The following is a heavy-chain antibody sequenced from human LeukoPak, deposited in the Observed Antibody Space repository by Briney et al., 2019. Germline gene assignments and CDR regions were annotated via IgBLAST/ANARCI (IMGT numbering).Heavy chain of an antibody. CDR3: ARRSYNSPFRY. V-gene: IGHV4-34*01. J-gene: IGHJ4*02. Sequence: SETLSLTCAVYGGSFSGYYWSWIRQPPGKGLEWIGEINHSGSTNYNPSLKSRVTISVDTSKNHFSLNLRSVTAADTAVYFCARRSYNSPFRYWGQGTPVTVSS. D-gene: IGHD5-24*01. CDR2: INHSGST. CDR1: GGSFSGYY.